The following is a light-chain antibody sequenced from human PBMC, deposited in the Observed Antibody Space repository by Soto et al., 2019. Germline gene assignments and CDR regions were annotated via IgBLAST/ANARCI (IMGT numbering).Light chain of an antibody. CDR3: QHYRTPEII. J-gene: IGKJ5*01. CDR2: DTS. CDR1: QSLTNSF. Sequence: EIVLTQSPGTLSLSPGERATLSCRASQSLTNSFIAWYQQKPGQAPRLLIYDTSSRATGLPDGFSGSGCGTVFTLTISRLDPDDVVVFCCQHYRTPEIIFGQGTRLEIK. V-gene: IGKV3-20*01.